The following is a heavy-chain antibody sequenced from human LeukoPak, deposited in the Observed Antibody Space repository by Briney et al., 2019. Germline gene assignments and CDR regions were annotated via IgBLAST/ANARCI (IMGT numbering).Heavy chain of an antibody. CDR3: ARQRGSGCLDY. CDR1: RFTLGNYW. D-gene: IGHD6-19*01. Sequence: QPGGSLRLSCAASRFTLGNYWMSWVRQAPGKGLEWVANIKQDGSETYYVDSVKGRFTISRDNAKNSLSLQMNSLRAEDTAVYYCARQRGSGCLDYWGQGTLVTVSS. J-gene: IGHJ4*02. V-gene: IGHV3-7*01. CDR2: IKQDGSET.